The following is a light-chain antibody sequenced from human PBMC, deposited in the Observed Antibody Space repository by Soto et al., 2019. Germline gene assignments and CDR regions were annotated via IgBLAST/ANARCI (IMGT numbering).Light chain of an antibody. CDR1: QSVSSSY. J-gene: IGKJ2*01. Sequence: EIVWTQSPGTLSLSPGERATLSCRASQSVSSSYFAWYQQKPGLAPRLLIYGASSRATGIPDRFSGSGSGTDFTLIISRVEPEDFAVDYCQQYGSTPYTVGQGTKLEIK. V-gene: IGKV3-20*01. CDR2: GAS. CDR3: QQYGSTPYT.